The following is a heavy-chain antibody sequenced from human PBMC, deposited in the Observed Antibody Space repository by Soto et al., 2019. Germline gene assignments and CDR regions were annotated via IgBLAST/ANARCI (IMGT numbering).Heavy chain of an antibody. D-gene: IGHD1-26*01. CDR3: ARDPGTYSGSYFDY. Sequence: PGGSLRLSCAASGFTFSSYAMHWVRQAPGKGLEWVAVISYDGSNKYYADSVKGRFTISRDNSKNTLYLQMNSLRAEDTAVYYCARDPGTYSGSYFDYWGQGTLVTVS. J-gene: IGHJ4*02. V-gene: IGHV3-30-3*01. CDR2: ISYDGSNK. CDR1: GFTFSSYA.